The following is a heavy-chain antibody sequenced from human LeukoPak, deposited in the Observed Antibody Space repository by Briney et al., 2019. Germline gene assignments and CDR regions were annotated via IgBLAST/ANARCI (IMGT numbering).Heavy chain of an antibody. CDR1: GGSISSTSYY. CDR3: ARRVGARYYFDY. Sequence: PSETLSLTCTVSGGSISSTSYYWGWLRQPPGKGLEWFGSIFYSGTTYYNPSLKSRVTISVDTSKNQFSLKLSSVTAADTAVYYCARRVGARYYFDYWGQGTLVTVSS. CDR2: IFYSGTT. J-gene: IGHJ4*02. D-gene: IGHD1-26*01. V-gene: IGHV4-39*01.